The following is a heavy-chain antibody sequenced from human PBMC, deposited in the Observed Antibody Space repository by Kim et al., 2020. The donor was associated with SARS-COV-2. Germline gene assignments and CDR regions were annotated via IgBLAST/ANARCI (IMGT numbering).Heavy chain of an antibody. CDR1: GFTFSSYG. CDR2: IWYDGSNK. CDR3: AREGYSYGYGDDAFDI. D-gene: IGHD5-18*01. J-gene: IGHJ3*02. V-gene: IGHV3-33*01. Sequence: GGSLRLSCAASGFTFSSYGMHWVRQAPGKGLEWVAVIWYDGSNKYYADSVKGRFTISRDNSKNTLYLQMNSLRAEDTAVYYCAREGYSYGYGDDAFDIWGQGTMVTVSS.